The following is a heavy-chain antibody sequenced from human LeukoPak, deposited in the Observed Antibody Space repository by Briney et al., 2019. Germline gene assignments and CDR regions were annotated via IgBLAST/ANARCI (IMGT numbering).Heavy chain of an antibody. CDR1: GFTFDDYA. CDR2: ISWNSGSI. D-gene: IGHD3-10*01. Sequence: GGSLRLSCAASGFTFDDYAMHWVRQAPGKGLEWVSGISWNSGSIGYADSVKGRFTISRDNAKNSLYLQMNSLRAEDTALYYCAKDIVRFGELFHDAFDIWGQGTMVTVSS. J-gene: IGHJ3*02. CDR3: AKDIVRFGELFHDAFDI. V-gene: IGHV3-9*01.